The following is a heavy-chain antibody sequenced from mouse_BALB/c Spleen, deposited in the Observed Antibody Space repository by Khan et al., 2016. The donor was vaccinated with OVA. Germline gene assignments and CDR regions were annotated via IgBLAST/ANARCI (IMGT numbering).Heavy chain of an antibody. J-gene: IGHJ2*01. CDR2: IISNGGST. V-gene: IGHV5-6-3*01. CDR3: ARMARTIN. CDR1: GFTFSSYG. Sequence: VQLVESGGGLVQPGGSLKLSCAASGFTFSSYGMSWVRQTPDKRLELVATIISNGGSTYYPDSVKGRFTISRDNAKNTLYLQMSSLKSEDTAMYYCARMARTINWGQGTTLTVSS.